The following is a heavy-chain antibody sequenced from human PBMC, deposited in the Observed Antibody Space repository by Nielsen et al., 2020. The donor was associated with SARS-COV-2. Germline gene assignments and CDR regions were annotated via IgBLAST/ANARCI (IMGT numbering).Heavy chain of an antibody. Sequence: ESLKISCAASGFTFSGSAMHWVRLFSGKGLEWVGRIRSKANSYATAYAASVKGRFTISRDDSKNTAYLQMNSLKTEDTAVYYCTRFIGSLYYYGMDVWSQATTVTVSS. V-gene: IGHV3-73*01. CDR3: TRFIGSLYYYGMDV. CDR2: IRSKANSYAT. J-gene: IGHJ6*02. CDR1: GFTFSGSA.